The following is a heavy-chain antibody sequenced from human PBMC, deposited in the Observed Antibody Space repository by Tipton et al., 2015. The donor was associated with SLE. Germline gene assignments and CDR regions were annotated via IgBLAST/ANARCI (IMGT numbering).Heavy chain of an antibody. CDR3: ARGSGWPHWYFDL. CDR1: DGSISDYY. Sequence: TLSLTCTVSDGSISDYYWTWMRQPAGEGLEWIGRMYVSGSTNYNPSLRSRAAMSVDTSKSHFSLKLTSVTAADTAVYYCARGSGWPHWYFDLWGRGTLVTVSS. V-gene: IGHV4-4*07. D-gene: IGHD6-19*01. J-gene: IGHJ2*01. CDR2: MYVSGST.